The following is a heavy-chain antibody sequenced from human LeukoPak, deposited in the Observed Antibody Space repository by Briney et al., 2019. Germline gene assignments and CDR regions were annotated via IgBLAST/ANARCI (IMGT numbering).Heavy chain of an antibody. D-gene: IGHD1-26*01. CDR3: ARWEASRVAFDI. J-gene: IGHJ3*02. CDR2: IYYAGDT. CDR1: GGPVSSSSYY. Sequence: SGTLSLTCTVSGGPVSSSSYYWGWVRQSPEKGLECIGTIYYAGDTYYNPSLESRLTISVDTSKNQFSLKLRSVTAADTAVYYCARWEASRVAFDIWGQGTLVTVSS. V-gene: IGHV4-39*01.